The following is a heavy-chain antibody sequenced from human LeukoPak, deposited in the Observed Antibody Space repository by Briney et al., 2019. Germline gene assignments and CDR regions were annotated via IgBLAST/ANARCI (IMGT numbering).Heavy chain of an antibody. CDR2: IYSGGST. D-gene: IGHD2-2*01. Sequence: GGSLRLSCAASGFTVSSNYMSWVRQAPGKGLEWVSIIYSGGSTYYADSVKGRFTISRDNSKNTLYLQMNSLRAEDTAVYYCAREGQGERYCSSTSCTVDYWGQGTLVTVSS. CDR1: GFTVSSNY. V-gene: IGHV3-66*02. J-gene: IGHJ4*02. CDR3: AREGQGERYCSSTSCTVDY.